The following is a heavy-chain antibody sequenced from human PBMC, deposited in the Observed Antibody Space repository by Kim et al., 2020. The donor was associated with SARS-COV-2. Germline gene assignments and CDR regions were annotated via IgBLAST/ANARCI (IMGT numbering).Heavy chain of an antibody. D-gene: IGHD3-22*01. V-gene: IGHV1-69*01. Sequence: KFQGRVTITADESTSTAYMELSSLRSEDTAVYYCARPGFTYYYDSSGFDYWGQGTLVTVSS. J-gene: IGHJ4*02. CDR3: ARPGFTYYYDSSGFDY.